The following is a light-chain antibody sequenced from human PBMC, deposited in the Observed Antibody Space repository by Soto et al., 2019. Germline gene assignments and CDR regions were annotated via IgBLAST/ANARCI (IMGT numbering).Light chain of an antibody. CDR1: KTVQFNY. CDR2: AAS. V-gene: IGKV3-20*01. CDR3: EQSGDSQWT. J-gene: IGKJ1*01. Sequence: EIVLTQSPGTLSLSPGERDTLSGKASKTVQFNYVAWYQQKPGQAHRLLINAASNRANGIPDRFSGSVSGMDFTLTIRSLDSEDFAVSYCEQSGDSQWTFGQGPKVEI.